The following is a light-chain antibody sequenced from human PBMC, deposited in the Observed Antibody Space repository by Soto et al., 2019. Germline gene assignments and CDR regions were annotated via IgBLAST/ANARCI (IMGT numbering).Light chain of an antibody. CDR1: SSDVGAYNY. CDR2: DVS. V-gene: IGLV2-14*01. J-gene: IGLJ1*01. CDR3: SSYTSSITYV. Sequence: QSALTQPASVSGSPGQSITISCNGASSDVGAYNYVSWYQQHPGKAPKLMIYDVSSRPSGVSNRFSGSKSGNTASLTISGLQAEDEADYYCSSYTSSITYVFGTGTKVTVL.